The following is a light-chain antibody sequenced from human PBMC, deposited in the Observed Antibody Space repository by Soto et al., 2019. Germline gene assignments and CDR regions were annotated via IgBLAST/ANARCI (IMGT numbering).Light chain of an antibody. Sequence: DIQMTQSPSILSASIGDRVTISCRASQSISVWLAWYQQKPGKAPRVLIFDATALESGVQSRFSGSGSGTEFTLTINNLQPDDFATYYCQQYHTSWWTFGQGTKVDIK. CDR1: QSISVW. CDR3: QQYHTSWWT. J-gene: IGKJ1*01. CDR2: DAT. V-gene: IGKV1-5*01.